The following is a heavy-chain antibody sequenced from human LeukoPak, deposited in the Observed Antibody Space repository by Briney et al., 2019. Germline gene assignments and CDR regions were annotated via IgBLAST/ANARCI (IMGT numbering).Heavy chain of an antibody. CDR2: IYYSGST. CDR1: GCSISSYY. V-gene: IGHV4-59*08. D-gene: IGHD6-13*01. CDR3: ARGRSSSWSSFDY. J-gene: IGHJ4*02. Sequence: SETLSLTCPVSGCSISSYYWSWIRQPPGKGLEWIGYIYYSGSTNNNPSLKSRVTKSVDTSKNLFSLKVSSVTAADAPVYYCARGRSSSWSSFDYRGQGTLVTVSS.